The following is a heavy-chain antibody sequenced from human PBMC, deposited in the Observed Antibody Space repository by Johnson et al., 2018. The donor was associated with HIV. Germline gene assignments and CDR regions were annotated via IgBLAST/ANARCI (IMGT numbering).Heavy chain of an antibody. V-gene: IGHV3-30-3*01. CDR3: ARVPTSSGYHDAFDI. CDR2: ISYDGSNK. CDR1: GFTFSSYA. D-gene: IGHD3-22*01. Sequence: QVQLVESGGGVVQPGRSLRLSCAASGFTFSSYAMHWARQAPGKGLEWVAVISYDGSNKYYADSVKGRFTISRDNSKNTLYLQMNSLRAEDTAVYYCARVPTSSGYHDAFDIWGQGTMVTVSS. J-gene: IGHJ3*02.